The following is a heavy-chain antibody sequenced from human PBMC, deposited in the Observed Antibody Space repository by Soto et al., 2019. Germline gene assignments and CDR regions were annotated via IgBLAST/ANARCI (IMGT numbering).Heavy chain of an antibody. J-gene: IGHJ6*02. Sequence: QVQLVQSGAEVKKPGSSVKVSCKASGGTFSSYAISWVRQAPGQGLEWMGGIIPISGTANYAQRFQGRVTITGDESTSTAYMELRSLRSEDTAVYYCARAQGSSTSLEIYYYYYYGMDVWGQGTTVTVSS. CDR1: GGTFSSYA. V-gene: IGHV1-69*01. CDR3: ARAQGSSTSLEIYYYYYYGMDV. CDR2: IIPISGTA. D-gene: IGHD2-2*01.